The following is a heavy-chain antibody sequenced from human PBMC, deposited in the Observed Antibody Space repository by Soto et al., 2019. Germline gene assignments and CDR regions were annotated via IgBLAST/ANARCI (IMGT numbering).Heavy chain of an antibody. CDR3: VKGGRTWGAFDF. Sequence: VQLLESGGDLVQPGGSLRLSCVASGFILNNYAMSWVRQAPGKGLEWVATIGGTVGDSDGVAWYEDSVKGRLTISRDSSANTLFLHMDNLRAEDSALYYCVKGGRTWGAFDFWGQGTTVVVSS. V-gene: IGHV3-23*01. CDR1: GFILNNYA. D-gene: IGHD3-16*01. J-gene: IGHJ3*01. CDR2: IGGTVGDSDGVA.